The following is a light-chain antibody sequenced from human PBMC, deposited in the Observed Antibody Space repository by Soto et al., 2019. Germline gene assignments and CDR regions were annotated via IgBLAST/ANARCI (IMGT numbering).Light chain of an antibody. CDR2: YAS. CDR1: QDSSNN. J-gene: IGKJ4*01. Sequence: DIPMTQSPSSLSASVGDRVTITSQASQDSSNNLNWYQQKPGKAPKLLIYYASNLETGVTSRFSGSGSGTDFTLTISSLQPDDIATYYCQRYDNLPWLTCGGGTEVEIK. V-gene: IGKV1-33*01. CDR3: QRYDNLPWLT.